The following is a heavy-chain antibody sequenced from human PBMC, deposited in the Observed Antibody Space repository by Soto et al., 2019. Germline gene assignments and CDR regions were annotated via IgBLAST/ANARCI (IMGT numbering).Heavy chain of an antibody. CDR1: GGSFSNYY. D-gene: IGHD5-12*01. Sequence: QVQLQQWGAGLLKPSETLSLTCAIYGGSFSNYYWNWIRQPPGKGLEWMGKINHNGSTNYSPSLKSRLTISVDTSKNHFSLKLISVSAADTAVYFCGRGRGYSKAWGSYYSGMDVWGQGTTVTVSS. CDR3: GRGRGYSKAWGSYYSGMDV. V-gene: IGHV4-34*01. J-gene: IGHJ6*02. CDR2: INHNGST.